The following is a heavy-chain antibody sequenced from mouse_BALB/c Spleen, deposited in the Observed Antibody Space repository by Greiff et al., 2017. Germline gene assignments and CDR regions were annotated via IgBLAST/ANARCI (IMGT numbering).Heavy chain of an antibody. CDR1: GYTFTSYW. J-gene: IGHJ2*01. Sequence: QVHVKQSGAELARPGASVKLSCKASGYTFTSYWMQWVKQRPGQGLEWIGAIYPGDGDTRYTQKFKGKATLTADKSSSTAYMQLSSLASEDSAVYYCAREGYSDYWGQGTTLTVSS. CDR2: IYPGDGDT. V-gene: IGHV1-87*01. CDR3: AREGYSDY.